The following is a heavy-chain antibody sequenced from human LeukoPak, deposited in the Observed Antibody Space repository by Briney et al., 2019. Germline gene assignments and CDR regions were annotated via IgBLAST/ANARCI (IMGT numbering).Heavy chain of an antibody. V-gene: IGHV3-30*02. D-gene: IGHD5-24*01. Sequence: GGSLRLSCAASGFTFSNYGLHWVRQAPGKGLEWVALIRYDGSIKYYADSVKGRFTISRDNSKNTLYLQMDSLRAEDTAVYYCAKQMAVDYFDYWGQGTLVTVSS. CDR1: GFTFSNYG. J-gene: IGHJ4*02. CDR2: IRYDGSIK. CDR3: AKQMAVDYFDY.